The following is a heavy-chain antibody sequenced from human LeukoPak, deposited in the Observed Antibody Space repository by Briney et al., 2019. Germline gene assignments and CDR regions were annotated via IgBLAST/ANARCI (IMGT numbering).Heavy chain of an antibody. J-gene: IGHJ4*02. CDR2: IGGSGGNT. Sequence: GGSLRLSCAASGFTFSNYAMSWVRQVPGKGLEWVAVIGGSGGNTYYADSVKGRFTISRDNSKNTLYLQMNGLRVEDTAVYYCAKSRAIVGTTHFDYWGQGALVTVSS. V-gene: IGHV3-23*01. CDR1: GFTFSNYA. D-gene: IGHD1-26*01. CDR3: AKSRAIVGTTHFDY.